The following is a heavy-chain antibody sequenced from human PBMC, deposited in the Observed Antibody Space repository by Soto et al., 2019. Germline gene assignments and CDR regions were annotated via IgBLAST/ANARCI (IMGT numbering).Heavy chain of an antibody. Sequence: QVQLVQSGAEVKKPGSSVRVSCRSSGDTFSSYIVDWLRLAPRRGLEWMGRVIPVLTTTDYAQNFRGRVTISADRSTNTVYLDLSSLRSDDTAVYYCARRRYCGYDCYHKHYYGMDVWGQGSLVTVAS. CDR1: GDTFSSYI. V-gene: IGHV1-69*08. CDR3: ARRRYCGYDCYHKHYYGMDV. CDR2: VIPVLTTT. J-gene: IGHJ6*02. D-gene: IGHD2-21*02.